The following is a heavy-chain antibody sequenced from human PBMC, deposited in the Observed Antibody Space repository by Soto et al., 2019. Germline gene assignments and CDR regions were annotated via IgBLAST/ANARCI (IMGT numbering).Heavy chain of an antibody. CDR2: ISYDGSNK. CDR1: GFTFSSYA. D-gene: IGHD4-17*01. V-gene: IGHV3-30-3*01. CDR3: ARDQSRYGDYGPFDY. Sequence: GGSLRLSCAASGFTFSSYAMHWVRQAPGKGLEWVAVISYDGSNKYYADSVKGRFTISRDNSKNTLYLQMNSLRAEDTAVYYCARDQSRYGDYGPFDYWGQGTLVTVSS. J-gene: IGHJ4*02.